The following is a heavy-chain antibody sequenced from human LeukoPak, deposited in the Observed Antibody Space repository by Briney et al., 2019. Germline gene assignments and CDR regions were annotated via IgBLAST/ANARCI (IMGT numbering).Heavy chain of an antibody. CDR1: GFTLSHYY. J-gene: IGHJ5*02. CDR2: ISSSGDTI. V-gene: IGHV3-11*04. D-gene: IGHD6-13*01. CDR3: SLYSSSWYSSDWFDP. Sequence: GGSLRLSCAASGFTLSHYYMTWIRQAPGKGPEWLSCISSSGDTIYYADSVKGRFTVSRDNAENSLYLQMNSLRAEDTAVYYCSLYSSSWYSSDWFDPWGQGTLVTVSS.